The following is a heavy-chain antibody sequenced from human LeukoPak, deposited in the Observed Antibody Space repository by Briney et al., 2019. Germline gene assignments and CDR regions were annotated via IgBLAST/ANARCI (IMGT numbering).Heavy chain of an antibody. Sequence: GGSLRLSCAASGFSFSSYGMHWVRQAPGKGLEWVAVISYDGSNKYYTDSVKGRFSISRDNSKNTLYLQMNSLRAEDMAVYYCAKGFLMVRGVSFHFDYWGQGTLVTVSS. J-gene: IGHJ4*02. D-gene: IGHD3-10*01. CDR1: GFSFSSYG. CDR2: ISYDGSNK. CDR3: AKGFLMVRGVSFHFDY. V-gene: IGHV3-30*18.